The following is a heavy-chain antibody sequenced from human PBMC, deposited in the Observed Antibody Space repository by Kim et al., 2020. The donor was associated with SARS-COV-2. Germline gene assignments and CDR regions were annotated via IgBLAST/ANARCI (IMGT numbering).Heavy chain of an antibody. D-gene: IGHD6-13*01. Sequence: RYSPSFQGQVTISADKSISTAYLQWSSLKASDTAMYYCARAPFSSSPIDYWGQGTLVTVSS. CDR3: ARAPFSSSPIDY. J-gene: IGHJ4*02. V-gene: IGHV5-51*01.